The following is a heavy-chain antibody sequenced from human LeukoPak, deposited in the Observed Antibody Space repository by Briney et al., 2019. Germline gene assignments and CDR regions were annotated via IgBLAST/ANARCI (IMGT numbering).Heavy chain of an antibody. CDR3: AREGSSWYFNWFDP. D-gene: IGHD6-13*01. V-gene: IGHV3-30-3*01. CDR1: GFTFSSYA. J-gene: IGHJ5*02. CDR2: ISYDGNNK. Sequence: GGSLRLSCAASGFTFSSYAMHWVRQAPGKGLEWVAVISYDGNNKYYADSVKGRFTISRDNSKNTLYLQMNSLRAEDTAVYYCAREGSSWYFNWFDPWGQGTLVTVSS.